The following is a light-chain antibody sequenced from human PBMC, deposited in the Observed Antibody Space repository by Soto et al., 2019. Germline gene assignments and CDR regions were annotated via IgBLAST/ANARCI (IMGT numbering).Light chain of an antibody. CDR2: RAS. J-gene: IGKJ4*01. Sequence: IVFTHSPGTLSFSPSSRSTLYYRSSQSVSSNYLAWYQQKPGQAPKVLIYRASSRATGIPDRFSGSGSGTDFTLTISRLEPEDFAVYYCQQYGSSPLTFGGGTKVDIK. V-gene: IGKV3-20*01. CDR3: QQYGSSPLT. CDR1: QSVSSNY.